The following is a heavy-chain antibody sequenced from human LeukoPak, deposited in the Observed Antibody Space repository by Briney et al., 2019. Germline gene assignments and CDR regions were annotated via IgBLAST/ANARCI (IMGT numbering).Heavy chain of an antibody. V-gene: IGHV1-2*02. D-gene: IGHD3-10*01. J-gene: IGHJ4*02. CDR3: ARMFYYGSGSYPLY. CDR2: INPHSGGT. Sequence: ASVKVSCKASGGTFSSYAISWVRQAPGQGLEWMGWINPHSGGTNYAQKFQGRVTMTRDTSISTAYMELNRLRSDDTAVYYCARMFYYGSGSYPLYWGQGTLVTVSS. CDR1: GGTFSSYA.